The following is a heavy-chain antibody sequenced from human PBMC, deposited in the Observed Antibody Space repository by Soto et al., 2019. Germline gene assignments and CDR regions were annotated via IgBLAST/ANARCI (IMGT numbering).Heavy chain of an antibody. D-gene: IGHD3-10*01. CDR2: IDPSDSYT. CDR3: ARRSGYHDY. Sequence: HGESLKISCKGSGYSFINYWISWVRQMPGKGLEWMGRIDPSDSYTNYSPSFQGHVTISVDKSISTAYLQWSSLKASDTAMYYCARRSGYHDYWGQGTLVTVSS. V-gene: IGHV5-10-1*01. CDR1: GYSFINYW. J-gene: IGHJ4*02.